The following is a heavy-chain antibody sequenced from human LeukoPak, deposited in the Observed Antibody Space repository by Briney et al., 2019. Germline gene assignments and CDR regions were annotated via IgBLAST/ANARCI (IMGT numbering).Heavy chain of an antibody. CDR3: ARQVGASTTFDS. CDR2: IYSGGNT. J-gene: IGHJ4*02. V-gene: IGHV3-53*01. CDR1: GFTVSNNY. Sequence: GGSLRLSCAASGFTVSNNYMSWVRQAPGKGLEWVSAIYSGGNTYYSDSVKGRFTISRDNSKNTLYLQMNSLRAEDTAVYYCARQVGASTTFDSWGQGTLVTVSS. D-gene: IGHD2/OR15-2a*01.